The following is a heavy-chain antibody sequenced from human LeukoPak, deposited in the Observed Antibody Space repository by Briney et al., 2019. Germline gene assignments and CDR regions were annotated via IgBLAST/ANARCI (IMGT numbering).Heavy chain of an antibody. CDR2: ISYDGSNK. CDR3: ARASPNNYDYYYYGMDV. D-gene: IGHD4-11*01. J-gene: IGHJ6*02. V-gene: IGHV3-30-3*01. Sequence: GRSLRLSCAASGFTFSSYAMHWVRQAPGKGLEWVAVISYDGSNKYCADSVKGRFTISRDNSKNTLYLQMNSLRAEDTAVYYCARASPNNYDYYYYGMDVWGQGTTVTVSS. CDR1: GFTFSSYA.